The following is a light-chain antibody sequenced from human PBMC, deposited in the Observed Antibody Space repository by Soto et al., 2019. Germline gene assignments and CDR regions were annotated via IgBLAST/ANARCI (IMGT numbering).Light chain of an antibody. CDR2: LDSDGSH. V-gene: IGLV4-69*01. J-gene: IGLJ3*02. CDR1: SGHSTYA. CDR3: QTWATDPDWV. Sequence: QLVLTQSPSASASLGASVKLTCTLSSGHSTYAIAWHQQQPEKGPRYLMKLDSDGSHSKGDGIPDRFSGSSSGAERYRTSSSLQSEDEDDYYSQTWATDPDWVFGGGTKLTVL.